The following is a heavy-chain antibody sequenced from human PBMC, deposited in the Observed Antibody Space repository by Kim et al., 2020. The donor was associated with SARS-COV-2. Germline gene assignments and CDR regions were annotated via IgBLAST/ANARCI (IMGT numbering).Heavy chain of an antibody. CDR1: GFTFSSYA. D-gene: IGHD2-8*02. CDR3: AKVRARLLGYYYYGMHV. Sequence: GGSLRLSCAASGFTFSSYAMSWVRQAPGKGLEWVSAISGSGGSTYYADSVKGRFTISRDNSKNTLYLQMNSLRAEDTAVYYCAKVRARLLGYYYYGMHVWGKGNTLTVPS. V-gene: IGHV3-23*01. CDR2: ISGSGGST. J-gene: IGHJ6*04.